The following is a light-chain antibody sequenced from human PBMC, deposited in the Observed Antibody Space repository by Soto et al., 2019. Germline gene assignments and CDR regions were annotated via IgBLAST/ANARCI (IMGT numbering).Light chain of an antibody. CDR1: PSVTSDY. CDR3: QQYGSSPRT. J-gene: IGKJ1*01. V-gene: IGKV3-20*01. CDR2: GAS. Sequence: PGERATLSCRASPSVTSDYLAWYQQKPGQAPRRLIYGASSRATGIPDRFSGSGSGTDVTLTISRLEPEDFAVYYCQQYGSSPRTFGQGTKVEIK.